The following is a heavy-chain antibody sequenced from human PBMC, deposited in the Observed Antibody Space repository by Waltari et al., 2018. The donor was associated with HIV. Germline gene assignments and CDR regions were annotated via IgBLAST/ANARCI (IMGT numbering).Heavy chain of an antibody. Sequence: EVQLVESGGGLVQPGRSLRLSCVGSGFTFDNFGMHWVRQVPRKGLEWVSGINWNSANVAYADSVKGRFTISRDNTKNSLFVHMNSLRVEDTALYYCTKEMTVGTAQLFFHYGLDVWGQGATVIVSS. CDR2: INWNSANV. V-gene: IGHV3-9*01. CDR3: TKEMTVGTAQLFFHYGLDV. J-gene: IGHJ6*02. D-gene: IGHD2-15*01. CDR1: GFTFDNFG.